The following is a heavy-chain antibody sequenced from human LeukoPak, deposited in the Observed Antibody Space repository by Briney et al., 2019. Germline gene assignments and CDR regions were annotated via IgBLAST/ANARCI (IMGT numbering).Heavy chain of an antibody. J-gene: IGHJ4*02. V-gene: IGHV1-8*03. CDR2: MSPKSTNT. CDR3: ARTPPGGLIDY. D-gene: IGHD3-10*01. CDR1: GYTFTSYD. Sequence: ASVKVSCKASGYTFTSYDINWVRQASGQGLEWMGWMSPKSTNTGYAQKFQGRVTITRDTSISTAYMELSSLTSEDTAVYYCARTPPGGLIDYWGQGTLVTVSS.